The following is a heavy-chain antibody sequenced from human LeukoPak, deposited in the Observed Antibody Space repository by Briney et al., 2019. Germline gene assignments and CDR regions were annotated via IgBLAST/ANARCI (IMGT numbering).Heavy chain of an antibody. Sequence: GGSLRLSCAASGFSFNIYAMTWVRQAPGRGLEWVSTISGTGSDTYYTDSVKGRFTISRDTSKNTLYLQMNSLRADDTAIYYCAKSPSTVTSKSLDHWGQGTLVTVSS. J-gene: IGHJ4*02. V-gene: IGHV3-23*01. CDR1: GFSFNIYA. CDR2: ISGTGSDT. CDR3: AKSPSTVTSKSLDH. D-gene: IGHD4-17*01.